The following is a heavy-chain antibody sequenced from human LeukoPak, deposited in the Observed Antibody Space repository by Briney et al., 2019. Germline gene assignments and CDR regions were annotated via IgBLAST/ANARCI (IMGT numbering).Heavy chain of an antibody. V-gene: IGHV1-2*02. Sequence: ASVKVSCKASGYTFTGYYMHWVRQAPGRGLEWMGWINPNSGGTNYAQKFQGRVTMTRDTSISTAYMELSRLRSDDTAVYYCARDGEMATIIGYWGQGTLVTVSS. CDR2: INPNSGGT. D-gene: IGHD5-24*01. CDR3: ARDGEMATIIGY. J-gene: IGHJ4*02. CDR1: GYTFTGYY.